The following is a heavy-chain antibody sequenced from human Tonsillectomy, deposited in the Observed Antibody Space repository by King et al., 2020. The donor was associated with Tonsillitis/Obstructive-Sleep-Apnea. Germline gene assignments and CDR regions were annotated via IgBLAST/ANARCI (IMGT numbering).Heavy chain of an antibody. CDR1: GGSISSYY. CDR3: ARFGYDFWSGYPNWFDP. CDR2: IYYSGST. Sequence: VQLQESGPGLVKPSETLSLTCTVSGGSISSYYWSWIRQPPGKGLEWIGYIYYSGSTNYNPSLKSRVTISVDTSKNQFSLKLSSVTAADTAVYYCARFGYDFWSGYPNWFDPWGQGTLVPVSS. J-gene: IGHJ5*02. V-gene: IGHV4-59*01. D-gene: IGHD3-3*01.